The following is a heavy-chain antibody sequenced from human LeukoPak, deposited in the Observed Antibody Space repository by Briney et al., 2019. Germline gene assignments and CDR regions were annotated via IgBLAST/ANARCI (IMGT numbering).Heavy chain of an antibody. D-gene: IGHD3-3*01. CDR3: ARGARITIFGVVILRAFDI. CDR2: MNPNSGNT. J-gene: IGHJ3*02. CDR1: GYTFTSYD. V-gene: IGHV1-8*01. Sequence: ASVKVSCKASGYTFTSYDINWVRQATGQGLEWMGWMNPNSGNTGYAQKFQGRVTMTRDTSISTAYMELSRLRSDDTAVYYCARGARITIFGVVILRAFDIWGQGTMVTVSS.